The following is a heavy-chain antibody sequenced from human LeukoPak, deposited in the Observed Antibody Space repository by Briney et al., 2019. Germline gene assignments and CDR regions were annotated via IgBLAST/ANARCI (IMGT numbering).Heavy chain of an antibody. CDR1: GGSITSGSYY. CDR3: AREVYGDYHLIDY. Sequence: PSQTLSLTCTVSGGSITSGSYYWSWFRQPAGKGLEWIGRIYTSGSTDYNPSLKSRVTISADTSKKQIPLKLTFVTAADTAVYYCAREVYGDYHLIDYWGQGTLVTVSS. CDR2: IYTSGST. V-gene: IGHV4-61*02. J-gene: IGHJ4*02. D-gene: IGHD4-17*01.